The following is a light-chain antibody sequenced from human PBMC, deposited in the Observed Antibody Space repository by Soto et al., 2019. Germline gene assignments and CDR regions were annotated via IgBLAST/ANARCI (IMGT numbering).Light chain of an antibody. CDR1: QSISSY. V-gene: IGKV1-39*01. J-gene: IGKJ3*01. CDR3: QQSYSTPG. Sequence: DIQMTQSPSSLSASVGDRVTITFRASQSISSYLNWYQQKPGKAPKLLIYAASSLQSGVPSRFSGSGSGTDFTLTISSLQPEDFATYYCQQSYSTPGFGPGTKVDNK. CDR2: AAS.